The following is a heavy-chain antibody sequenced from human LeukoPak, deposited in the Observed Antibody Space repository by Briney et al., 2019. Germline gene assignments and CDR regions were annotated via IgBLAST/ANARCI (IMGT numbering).Heavy chain of an antibody. Sequence: KPGRSLRLSCTTSGFTFGDYTMSWFRQAPGKGLEWVSYIRSKAYGGTTEYAASVNGKFTISRDDSKNIANLQMNSLKTEDTAVYYCTRFYGDYIVFDYWGQGTLVTVSS. V-gene: IGHV3-49*05. CDR1: GFTFGDYT. J-gene: IGHJ4*02. D-gene: IGHD4-17*01. CDR2: IRSKAYGGTT. CDR3: TRFYGDYIVFDY.